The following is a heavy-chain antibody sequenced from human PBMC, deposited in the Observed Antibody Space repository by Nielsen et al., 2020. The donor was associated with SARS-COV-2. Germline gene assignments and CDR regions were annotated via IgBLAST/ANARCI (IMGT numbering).Heavy chain of an antibody. V-gene: IGHV3-9*01. CDR3: ARIIIQCSSTHCYTLGGMDV. J-gene: IGHJ6*04. CDR2: ISWNSVSI. Sequence: SLKISCVGSGFTFDDYAMHWVRQAPGKGLEWVSGISWNSVSIDYADSVKGRFTISRDNAKSSLFLQMNSLRAEDTAVYYCARIIIQCSSTHCYTLGGMDVWGKGTTVTVSS. CDR1: GFTFDDYA. D-gene: IGHD2-2*02.